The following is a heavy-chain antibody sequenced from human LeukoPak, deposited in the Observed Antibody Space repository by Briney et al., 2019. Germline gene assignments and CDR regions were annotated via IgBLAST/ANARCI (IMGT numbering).Heavy chain of an antibody. V-gene: IGHV3-74*01. Sequence: GGSLRPSCAASGSTFSDYWMHWVRQGPGKGLEWVSRIESDGSSTGYADSVKGRFTISRDNAKNTLYLQMNSLRAEYTAVYYCARSYYDILTGYWVDDAFDIWGQGTMVTVSS. CDR2: IESDGSST. CDR3: ARSYYDILTGYWVDDAFDI. D-gene: IGHD3-9*01. CDR1: GSTFSDYW. J-gene: IGHJ3*02.